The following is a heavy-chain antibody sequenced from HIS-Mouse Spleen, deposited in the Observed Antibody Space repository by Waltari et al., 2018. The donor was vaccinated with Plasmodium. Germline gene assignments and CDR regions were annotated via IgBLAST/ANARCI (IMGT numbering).Heavy chain of an antibody. J-gene: IGHJ4*02. CDR2: IYYRGST. D-gene: IGHD1-7*01. CDR3: ARDRITGTSYFDY. CDR1: VAPVRSSSYK. V-gene: IGHV4-39*07. Sequence: QLQLQESAPGLLRPPETWSLHCTFSVAPVRSSSYKRCWIRQPPGKGLEWIGSIYYRGSTYYNPSLKSRVTISVDTSKNQFSLKLSSVTAADTAVYYCARDRITGTSYFDYWGQGTLVTVSS.